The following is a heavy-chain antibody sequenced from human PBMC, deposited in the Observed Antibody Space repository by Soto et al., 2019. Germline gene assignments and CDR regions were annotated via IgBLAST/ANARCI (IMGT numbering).Heavy chain of an antibody. D-gene: IGHD5-18*01. CDR2: IDPSDSYT. CDR1: GYSFTSYW. Sequence: GESLKISCKGSGYSFTSYWISWVRQMPGKGLEWMGRIDPSDSYTNYSPSFQGHVTISADKSISTAYLQWSSLKASDTAMYYCARQAFRDTAMVRPFYYYYGLDVWGQGTIVTVSS. J-gene: IGHJ6*02. CDR3: ARQAFRDTAMVRPFYYYYGLDV. V-gene: IGHV5-10-1*01.